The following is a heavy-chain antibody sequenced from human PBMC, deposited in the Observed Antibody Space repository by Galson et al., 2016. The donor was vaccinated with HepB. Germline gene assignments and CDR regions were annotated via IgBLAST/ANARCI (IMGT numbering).Heavy chain of an antibody. CDR1: GFTFTTYG. D-gene: IGHD5-12*01. CDR3: ARERSGYERGLEH. V-gene: IGHV1-18*01. J-gene: IGHJ4*02. Sequence: SVKVSCKASGFTFTTYGISWVRQAPGQGLEWMGYISGNNVNTNYAQKFQGRITMTTDTSRTTVFMELRNLNSDDTAVYYCARERSGYERGLEHWGQGALVTVSS. CDR2: ISGNNVNT.